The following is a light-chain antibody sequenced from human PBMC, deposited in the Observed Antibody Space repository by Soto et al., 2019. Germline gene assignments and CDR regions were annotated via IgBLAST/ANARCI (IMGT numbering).Light chain of an antibody. CDR1: SSDVGAYNY. Sequence: SALTQPASVSGSPGQSITISCTGTSSDVGAYNYVSWYQQHPGKAPKLLIFEVSSRPSGVSNRFSGSKSGSTASLTISGLQAEDEADYYCSSYADSDTLYVFGTGTNVTVL. CDR2: EVS. J-gene: IGLJ1*01. CDR3: SSYADSDTLYV. V-gene: IGLV2-14*01.